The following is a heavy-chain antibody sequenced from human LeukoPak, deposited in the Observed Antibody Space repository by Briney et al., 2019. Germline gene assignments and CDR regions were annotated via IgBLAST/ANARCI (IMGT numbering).Heavy chain of an antibody. CDR1: GFTFSNFA. J-gene: IGHJ4*02. CDR2: ISGSGATT. D-gene: IGHD6-25*01. CDR3: AKRAANGQTYYFDY. Sequence: PGGSLRLSCAVSGFTFSNFAMSWVRQAPGKGLEWVSAISGSGATTYYADSVKGRFTISRDNSKNTLYLQMNSLRADDTAVYFCAKRAANGQTYYFDYWGRGTLVTVSS. V-gene: IGHV3-23*01.